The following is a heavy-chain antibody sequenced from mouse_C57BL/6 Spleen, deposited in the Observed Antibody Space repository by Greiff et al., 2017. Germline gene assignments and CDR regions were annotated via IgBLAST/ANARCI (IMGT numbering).Heavy chain of an antibody. Sequence: EVMLVESGGGLVKPGGSLKLSCAASGFTFSDYGMRWVRQAPEKGLEWVAYISSGSSTIYYADTVKGRFTISRDNAKNTLFLQMTSLRSEDTAMYYCARPGATVVADWYFDVWGTGTTVTVSS. CDR1: GFTFSDYG. J-gene: IGHJ1*03. V-gene: IGHV5-17*01. CDR2: ISSGSSTI. CDR3: ARPGATVVADWYFDV. D-gene: IGHD1-1*01.